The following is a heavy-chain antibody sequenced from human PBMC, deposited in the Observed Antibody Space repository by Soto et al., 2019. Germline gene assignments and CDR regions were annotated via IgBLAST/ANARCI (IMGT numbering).Heavy chain of an antibody. V-gene: IGHV3-15*07. D-gene: IGHD1-26*01. CDR1: GFTFSNAW. CDR3: TTDRPIVGATALDY. CDR2: IKSKSDGGAT. Sequence: GGSLRLSCAASGFTFSNAWMNWVRQAPGKGLEWVGRIKSKSDGGATVYAAPVKGRFTVSRDDSKNTLYLQMNSLKTEDTAVYYCTTDRPIVGATALDYWGQGTLVTVSS. J-gene: IGHJ4*02.